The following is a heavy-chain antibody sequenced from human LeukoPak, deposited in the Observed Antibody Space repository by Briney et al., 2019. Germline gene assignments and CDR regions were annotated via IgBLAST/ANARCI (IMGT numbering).Heavy chain of an antibody. CDR2: INPSGSST. V-gene: IGHV1-46*01. J-gene: IGHJ5*02. CDR3: ARDNSVGDIAWWFDP. Sequence: AASVKVSCKASGYSFTSHYMHWVRQAPGQGLEWMGLINPSGSSTLYAQKFQGRVIMTRDMSTTTDYMELSSLRSEDTAVYYCARDNSVGDIAWWFDPWGQGTLVTVSS. D-gene: IGHD3-16*02. CDR1: GYSFTSHY.